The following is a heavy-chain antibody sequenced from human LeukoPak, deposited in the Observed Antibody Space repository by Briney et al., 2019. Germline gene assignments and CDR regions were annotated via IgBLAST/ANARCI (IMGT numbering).Heavy chain of an antibody. CDR2: IFYTGRT. D-gene: IGHD3-22*01. Sequence: SETLSLTCSVSGVSISSYYWGWIRQPPGKGLEWIGHIFYTGRTNYNPSLKSRLTMSRDTSKNQFSLKLSSVTAADTAVYYCARRSSESFDFWGQGTLVTVSS. CDR1: GVSISSYY. V-gene: IGHV4-59*08. CDR3: ARRSSESFDF. J-gene: IGHJ4*02.